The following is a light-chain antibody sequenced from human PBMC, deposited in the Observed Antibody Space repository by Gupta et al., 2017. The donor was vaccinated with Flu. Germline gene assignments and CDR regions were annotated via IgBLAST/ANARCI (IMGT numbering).Light chain of an antibody. CDR1: QSIGES. J-gene: IGKJ1*01. CDR2: DAS. V-gene: IGKV3-11*01. Sequence: SLSLSPGGSATLSCRASQSIGESLAWYGKKMGQPPGLLIYDASTRAKGSISICSGWGAGTDFLLTISSREPEDFATYYCHHRIVGHPFETFGQGTKVEIK. CDR3: HHRIVGHPFET.